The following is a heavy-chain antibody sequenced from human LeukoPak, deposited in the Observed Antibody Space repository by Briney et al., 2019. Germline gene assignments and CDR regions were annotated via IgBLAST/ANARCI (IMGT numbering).Heavy chain of an antibody. CDR2: ISRDGTQQ. D-gene: IGHD6-13*01. Sequence: PGGSLRLSCAASGFTFNNYAMHWVRQAPGEGLEWVAVISRDGTQQYYADSVKGRLTISRDNSQSTLYLHMNSLSTEDTALYDCARAVPAPGTPENAFDIWGQGTLVTVSS. J-gene: IGHJ3*02. CDR1: GFTFNNYA. CDR3: ARAVPAPGTPENAFDI. V-gene: IGHV3-30*04.